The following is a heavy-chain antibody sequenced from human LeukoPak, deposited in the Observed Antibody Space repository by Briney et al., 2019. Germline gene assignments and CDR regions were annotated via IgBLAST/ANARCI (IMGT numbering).Heavy chain of an antibody. J-gene: IGHJ5*02. CDR2: IIPIFGTA. Sequence: SVKLSCKASGGTFSSYAISWVRQAPGQGLEWMGGIIPIFGTANYAQKFQGRVTITTDESTSTAYMELSSLRSEDTAVYYCARGRVVAATHGWYDPWGQGTLVTVSS. CDR3: ARGRVVAATHGWYDP. CDR1: GGTFSSYA. V-gene: IGHV1-69*05. D-gene: IGHD2-15*01.